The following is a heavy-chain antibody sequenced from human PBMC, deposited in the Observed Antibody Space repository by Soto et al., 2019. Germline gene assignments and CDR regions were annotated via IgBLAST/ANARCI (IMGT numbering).Heavy chain of an antibody. CDR1: GGSVTTSRYY. CDR3: ARRSYGSGWFDP. Sequence: SETLSLTCTVSGGSVTTSRYYWSWIRQPPGKGLEWIGNIYYSGSAYCNPSLKSRVTISVHTSKIQFSLKLSSVTATDAAVYYCARRSYGSGWFDPWGQGTLVTVSS. D-gene: IGHD6-19*01. CDR2: IYYSGSA. V-gene: IGHV4-39*01. J-gene: IGHJ5*02.